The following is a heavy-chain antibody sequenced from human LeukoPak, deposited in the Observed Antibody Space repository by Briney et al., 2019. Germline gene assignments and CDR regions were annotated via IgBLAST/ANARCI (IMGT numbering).Heavy chain of an antibody. J-gene: IGHJ4*02. D-gene: IGHD6-6*01. CDR3: ARDHSSSSSYYFDY. CDR2: ISYDGSNK. CDR1: GFTFSSYA. Sequence: GGSLRLSCAASGFTFSSYAMHWVRQAPGKGLEWVAVISYDGSNKYYADSVKGRFTISRDNSKNTMYLQMNTMRAEDTALYYCARDHSSSSSYYFDYWGQGTLVTVSS. V-gene: IGHV3-30-3*01.